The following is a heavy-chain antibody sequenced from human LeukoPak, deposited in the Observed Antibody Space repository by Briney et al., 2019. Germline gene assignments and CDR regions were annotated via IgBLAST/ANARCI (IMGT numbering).Heavy chain of an antibody. CDR2: ISSSSSYT. Sequence: GGSLRLSCAASGFTFSSYAMSWIRQAPGKGLEWVSYISSSSSYTNYADSVKGRFTISRDNAKNSLYLQMNSLRAEDTAVYYCAVNRGVRTPEFDYWGQGTLVTVSS. J-gene: IGHJ4*02. D-gene: IGHD3-10*01. CDR3: AVNRGVRTPEFDY. CDR1: GFTFSSYA. V-gene: IGHV3-11*06.